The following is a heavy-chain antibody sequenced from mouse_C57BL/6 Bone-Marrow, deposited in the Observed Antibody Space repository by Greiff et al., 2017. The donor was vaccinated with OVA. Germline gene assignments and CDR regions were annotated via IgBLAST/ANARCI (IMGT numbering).Heavy chain of an antibody. D-gene: IGHD2-2*01. Sequence: QVQLKESGAELVKPGASVKLSCKASGYTFTSYWMQWVKQRPGQGLEWIGEIDPSDSYTNYNQKFKGKATLTVDTSSSTAYMQLSSLTSEDSAVYYCSPMVTTREYAYWGQGTLVTVSA. CDR1: GYTFTSYW. CDR3: SPMVTTREYAY. V-gene: IGHV1-50*01. J-gene: IGHJ3*01. CDR2: IDPSDSYT.